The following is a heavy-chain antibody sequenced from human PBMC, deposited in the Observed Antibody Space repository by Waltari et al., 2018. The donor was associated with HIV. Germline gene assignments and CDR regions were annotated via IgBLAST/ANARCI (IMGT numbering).Heavy chain of an antibody. CDR1: GPTTRPYG. CDR2: ISGTSTFV. D-gene: IGHD3-16*01. Sequence: DVKLVDSGGGLVKTGWSLTLSCVAYGPTTRPYGLNWVRQAPGKGLEWVASISGTSTFVKYADSVKGRFTTSRDNAKNTVYLQMDSLRVEDSAIYYCVRDAKIVVSIPYFDPWGQGVLVTVSS. V-gene: IGHV3-21*04. J-gene: IGHJ5*02. CDR3: VRDAKIVVSIPYFDP.